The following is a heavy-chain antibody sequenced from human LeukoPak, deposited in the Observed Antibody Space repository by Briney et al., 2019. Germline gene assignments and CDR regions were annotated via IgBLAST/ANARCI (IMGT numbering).Heavy chain of an antibody. CDR3: ARDSSRASGSSNDY. D-gene: IGHD3-10*01. Sequence: GGSLRLSCAASGFTCSNYWMTWFRQAPGKGLEWVANINEDGSGKYYVDSVKGRFSISRDNAKNSLNLQMNTLRAEDTAVYYCARDSSRASGSSNDYWGQGTLVTVSS. V-gene: IGHV3-7*04. CDR1: GFTCSNYW. J-gene: IGHJ4*02. CDR2: INEDGSGK.